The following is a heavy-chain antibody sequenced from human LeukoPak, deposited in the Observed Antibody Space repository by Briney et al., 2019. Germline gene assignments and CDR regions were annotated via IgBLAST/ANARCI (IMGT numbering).Heavy chain of an antibody. CDR2: FHTSGST. D-gene: IGHD2-21*02. Sequence: PSETLSLTCTVSGGSISSGSYYWSWIRQPAGKGLERIGRFHTSGSTYYNPSLRSRVTISVDTSQNQFSLKLGSVTAADTAVYYCARDLDGDYDSYSFDYWGQGILVTVSS. CDR3: ARDLDGDYDSYSFDY. V-gene: IGHV4-61*02. J-gene: IGHJ4*02. CDR1: GGSISSGSYY.